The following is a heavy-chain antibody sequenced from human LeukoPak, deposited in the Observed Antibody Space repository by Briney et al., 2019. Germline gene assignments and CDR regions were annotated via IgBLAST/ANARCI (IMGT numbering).Heavy chain of an antibody. D-gene: IGHD6-19*01. Sequence: AASVPVSCKASGYTFSDYYIHWVRQVPGQGLEWMGWINSNSAGTKYAQKFQGRVTMTRDTSISTVYMELSRLRSDDTAVYYCAAPDSSVWTSDFDHWGQGTLVTV. CDR3: AAPDSSVWTSDFDH. CDR2: INSNSAGT. CDR1: GYTFSDYY. V-gene: IGHV1-2*02. J-gene: IGHJ4*02.